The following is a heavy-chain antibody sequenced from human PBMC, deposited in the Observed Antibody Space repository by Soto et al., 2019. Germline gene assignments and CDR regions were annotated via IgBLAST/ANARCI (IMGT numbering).Heavy chain of an antibody. CDR3: ARDDYGMDV. CDR2: ISHDGSNK. Sequence: PGGSLRLSCAASGFTFNTYAMHWVRQAPGKGLEWVAVISHDGSNKYYADSAKGRFTISRDNSKNTLYLQMDSLRAEDTAVYYCARDDYGMDVWGQGTTVTVSS. CDR1: GFTFNTYA. V-gene: IGHV3-30-3*01. J-gene: IGHJ6*02.